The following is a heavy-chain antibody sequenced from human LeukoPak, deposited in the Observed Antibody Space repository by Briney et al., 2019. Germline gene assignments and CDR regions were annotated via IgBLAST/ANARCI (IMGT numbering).Heavy chain of an antibody. CDR2: IYYSGST. CDR1: GGSISSSSYY. J-gene: IGHJ4*02. V-gene: IGHV4-39*07. D-gene: IGHD2-15*01. CDR3: ASLYCSGGSCYEVGY. Sequence: SETLSLTCTVSGGSISSSSYYWGWIRQPPRKGLEWIGSIYYSGSTYYNPSLKSRVTISVDTSKNQFSLKLSSVTAADTAVYYCASLYCSGGSCYEVGYWGQGTLVTVSS.